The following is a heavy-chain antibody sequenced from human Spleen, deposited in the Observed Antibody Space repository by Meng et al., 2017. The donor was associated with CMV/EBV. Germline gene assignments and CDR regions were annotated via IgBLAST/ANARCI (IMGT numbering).Heavy chain of an antibody. CDR3: AREGNKLLWFGESFDY. D-gene: IGHD3-10*01. Sequence: SGFTFDDFGRSWVRQAPGKGLEWVSGVNWDGGNIGYADSVKGRFTISRDNAKNSLYLQMNSLRAEDTALYYCAREGNKLLWFGESFDYWGQGALVTVSS. CDR2: VNWDGGNI. J-gene: IGHJ4*02. CDR1: GFTFDDFG. V-gene: IGHV3-20*03.